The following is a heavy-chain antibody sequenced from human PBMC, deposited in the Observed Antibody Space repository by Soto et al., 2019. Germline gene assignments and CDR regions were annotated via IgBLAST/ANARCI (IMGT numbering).Heavy chain of an antibody. J-gene: IGHJ3*02. CDR1: GGTFSSCA. CDR3: ARDLPKPSTAGPERGAFDI. CDR2: IIPIFGTA. Sequence: SVKVSCKASGGTFSSCAISWVRQAPGQGLEWMGGIIPIFGTANYAQKFQGRVTITADESTSTAYMELSSLRSEDTAVYYCARDLPKPSTAGPERGAFDIWGQGTMVTVSS. V-gene: IGHV1-69*13. D-gene: IGHD6-6*01.